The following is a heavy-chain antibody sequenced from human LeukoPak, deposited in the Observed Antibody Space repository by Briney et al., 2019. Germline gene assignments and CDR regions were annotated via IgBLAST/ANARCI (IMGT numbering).Heavy chain of an antibody. CDR3: ARSKYNWNDQQAFDI. CDR1: GGSISSSNW. D-gene: IGHD1-1*01. V-gene: IGHV4-4*02. CDR2: IYHSGST. J-gene: IGHJ3*02. Sequence: SGTLSLTCAVSGGSISSSNWWSWVRQPPGKGLEWIGEIYHSGSTNYNPSLKSRVTISVDKSKNQFPLKLSSVTAADTAVYYCARSKYNWNDQQAFDIWGQGTMVTVSS.